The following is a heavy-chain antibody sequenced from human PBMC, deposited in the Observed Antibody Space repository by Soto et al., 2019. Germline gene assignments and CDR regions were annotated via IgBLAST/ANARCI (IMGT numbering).Heavy chain of an antibody. Sequence: ASVKVSCKVSGYTLTELSMHWVRQAPGKGLEWMGGFDPEDGETIYAQKFQGRVTMTEDTSTDTAYMELSSLRSEDTAVYYCATSSYYGSGSLPLNYWGQGTLVTVSS. CDR2: FDPEDGET. CDR1: GYTLTELS. CDR3: ATSSYYGSGSLPLNY. V-gene: IGHV1-24*01. J-gene: IGHJ4*02. D-gene: IGHD3-10*01.